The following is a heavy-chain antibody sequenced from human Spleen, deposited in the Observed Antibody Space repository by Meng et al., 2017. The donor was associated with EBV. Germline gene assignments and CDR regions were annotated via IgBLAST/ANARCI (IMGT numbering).Heavy chain of an antibody. Sequence: VQREDAARGLVKPSETLSVTCTVSGESVSSGVYYWSWIREPPGKGLEWIGNIHYSGSTNYNPSLKSRVTMSIDTSKNQFSLNLSSVTAVDTAVYYCVRYNSGGNSRTFDYWGQGTLVTVSS. CDR1: GESVSSGVYY. V-gene: IGHV4-61*08. CDR3: VRYNSGGNSRTFDY. J-gene: IGHJ4*02. D-gene: IGHD1-26*01. CDR2: IHYSGST.